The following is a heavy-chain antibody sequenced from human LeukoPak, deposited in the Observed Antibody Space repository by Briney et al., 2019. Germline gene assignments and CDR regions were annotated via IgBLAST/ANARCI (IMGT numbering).Heavy chain of an antibody. CDR3: ARESAPTNGGNSGLHY. Sequence: ASVKVSCKASGYTFTSYGISWVRQAPGQGLEWMGWINPNSGGTNYAQKFQGRVTMTRDTSISTADMELNRLRSDDTAMYYCARESAPTNGGNSGLHYWGQGTLVTVSS. J-gene: IGHJ4*02. CDR1: GYTFTSYG. D-gene: IGHD4-23*01. V-gene: IGHV1-2*02. CDR2: INPNSGGT.